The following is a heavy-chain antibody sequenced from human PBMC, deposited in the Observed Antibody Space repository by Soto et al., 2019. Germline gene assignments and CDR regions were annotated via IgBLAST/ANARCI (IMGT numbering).Heavy chain of an antibody. CDR3: ARAYIPGRAFRNYGMDV. Sequence: ASVKVSCKASGYSFSNYFIHWVRQAPGQGLEWMGIINPSSDSTSYAQKFLGRVTVTRHTSSSTDYMELSSLSSEDTAVYYCARAYIPGRAFRNYGMDVWGQGTTVTVSS. CDR1: GYSFSNYF. J-gene: IGHJ6*02. D-gene: IGHD2-21*01. CDR2: INPSSDST. V-gene: IGHV1-46*01.